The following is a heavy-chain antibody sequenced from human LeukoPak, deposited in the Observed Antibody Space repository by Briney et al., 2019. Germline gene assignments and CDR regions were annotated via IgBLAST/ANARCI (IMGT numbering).Heavy chain of an antibody. V-gene: IGHV4-59*08. J-gene: IGHJ4*02. CDR1: GGSISSYY. D-gene: IGHD3-16*01. CDR3: ARQSWGKLDY. CDR2: IYYSGST. Sequence: PSETLSLTCTVSGGSISSYYWSWIRQPPGKGLEWIGYIYYSGSTNYNPSLESRVTISVDTSKNQFSLKLSSVTAADTAVYYCARQSWGKLDYWGQGTLVTVSS.